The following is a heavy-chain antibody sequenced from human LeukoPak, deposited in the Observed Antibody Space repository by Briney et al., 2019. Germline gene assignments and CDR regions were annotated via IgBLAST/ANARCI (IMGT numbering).Heavy chain of an antibody. J-gene: IGHJ4*02. CDR1: GDSISPYY. D-gene: IGHD3-9*01. CDR2: VYYSGSA. V-gene: IGHV4-59*01. Sequence: PSETLSLTCTVSGDSISPYYWSWIRQPPGKGLEWIGCVYYSGSANYNPSLQRRVTISVDTSNNQFSLKLSSVTAADTAVYFCASGGYYDLLDPWLGPHDYWGQGTLVTLSS. CDR3: ASGGYYDLLDPWLGPHDY.